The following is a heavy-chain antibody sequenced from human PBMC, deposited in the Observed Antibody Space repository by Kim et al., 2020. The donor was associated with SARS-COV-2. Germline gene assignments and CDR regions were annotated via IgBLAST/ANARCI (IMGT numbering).Heavy chain of an antibody. CDR2: ISADGGRK. Sequence: GGSLRLSCAASGFIFSNSWMTWVRQAPGKGLEWVAPISADGGRKYNVDLVKGRFTTSRDNARNSLYRQRNSLRVEDTAIYYCQKSFKTRGRGPLVPASP. J-gene: IGHJ4*02. CDR3: QKSFKT. CDR1: GFIFSNSW. V-gene: IGHV3-7*01.